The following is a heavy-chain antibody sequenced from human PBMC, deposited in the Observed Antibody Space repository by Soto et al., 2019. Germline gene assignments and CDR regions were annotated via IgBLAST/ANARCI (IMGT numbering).Heavy chain of an antibody. J-gene: IGHJ4*02. CDR1: GGSFSGYY. V-gene: IGHV4-34*01. Sequence: PSETLSLSCAVYGGSFSGYYWSWIRQPPGKGLEWIGEINHSGSTNYNPSLKSRVTISVDTSKNQFSLKLSSVTAADTAVYYCASGDSPFDYWGQGTLVTVSS. CDR3: ASGDSPFDY. CDR2: INHSGST. D-gene: IGHD2-15*01.